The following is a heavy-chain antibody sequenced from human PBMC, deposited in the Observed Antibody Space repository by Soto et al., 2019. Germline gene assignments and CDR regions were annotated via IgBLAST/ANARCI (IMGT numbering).Heavy chain of an antibody. CDR3: ARGFVVPAASPSWFDP. Sequence: ASVKVSCKASGYTFTGYYMHWVRQAPGQGLEWMGWINPNSGGTNYAQKFQGRVTMTRDTSISTAYMELSRLRSDDTAVYYCARGFVVPAASPSWFDPWGQGTLVTVSS. CDR2: INPNSGGT. V-gene: IGHV1-2*02. D-gene: IGHD2-2*01. J-gene: IGHJ5*02. CDR1: GYTFTGYY.